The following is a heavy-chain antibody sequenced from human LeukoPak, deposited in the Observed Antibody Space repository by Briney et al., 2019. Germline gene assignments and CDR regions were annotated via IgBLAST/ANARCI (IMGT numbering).Heavy chain of an antibody. CDR1: GFSFNNNA. CDR3: VGAAANTTPRP. J-gene: IGHJ4*02. Sequence: GGSLRLSCAASGFSFNNNAMSWVRQAPGKGLEWVSAINGGGDATEYADSVKGRFTISRDNSKKTLYLQMNSLRPEDTAVYYCVGAAANTTPRPWGQGTLVTVSS. V-gene: IGHV3-23*01. D-gene: IGHD6-13*01. CDR2: INGGGDAT.